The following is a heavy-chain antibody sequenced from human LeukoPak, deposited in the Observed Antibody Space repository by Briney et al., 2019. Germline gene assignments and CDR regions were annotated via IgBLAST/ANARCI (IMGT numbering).Heavy chain of an antibody. V-gene: IGHV3-48*03. Sequence: PGGSLRLSCAVSGFTFSSYEIHWVRQAPGKGLAWVSYISSSGSTKLYSDSVRGRFTISRDNAKNPLYLQMNSLRAEDTALYYCAREGSYHFDYWGRRTLVTVSS. CDR3: AREGSYHFDY. J-gene: IGHJ4*02. CDR2: ISSSGSTK. CDR1: GFTFSSYE.